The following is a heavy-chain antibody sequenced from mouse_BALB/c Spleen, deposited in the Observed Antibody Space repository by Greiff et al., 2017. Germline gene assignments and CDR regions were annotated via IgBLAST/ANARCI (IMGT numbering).Heavy chain of an antibody. CDR1: GFNIKDTY. V-gene: IGHV14-3*02. CDR2: IDPANGNT. J-gene: IGHJ3*01. CDR3: ARGGYDWFAY. Sequence: VQLQQSGAELVKPGASVKLSCTASGFNIKDTYMHWVKQRPEQGLEWIGRIDPANGNTKYDPKFQGKATLTADKSSSTAYMQLSSLASEDSAVYYCARGGYDWFAYWGQGTLVTVSA. D-gene: IGHD2-2*01.